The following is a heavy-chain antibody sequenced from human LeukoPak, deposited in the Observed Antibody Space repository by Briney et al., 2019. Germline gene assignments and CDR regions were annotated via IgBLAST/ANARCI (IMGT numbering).Heavy chain of an antibody. CDR3: ARGVYIAAAQYGY. D-gene: IGHD6-13*01. J-gene: IGHJ4*02. CDR1: GGSISSYY. V-gene: IGHV4-59*01. CDR2: IYYSGTT. Sequence: SETLSLTCTVSGGSISSYYWRWLRPPPGKGLEWIGYIYYSGTTNYNPSLKSRVTISVDTSKNQFSLKLSSVTAADTAVYYCARGVYIAAAQYGYWGQGTLVTVSS.